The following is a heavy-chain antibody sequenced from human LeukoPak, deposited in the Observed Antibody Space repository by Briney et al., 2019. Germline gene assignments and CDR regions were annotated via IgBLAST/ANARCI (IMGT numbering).Heavy chain of an antibody. V-gene: IGHV4-59*01. J-gene: IGHJ6*02. CDR3: ARAGGYDSSGYYYSGSLTRFASDYYYGMDV. CDR1: GGSISSYY. Sequence: SETLSLTCTVSGGSISSYYWSWIRQPPGKGLEWIGYIYHSGSTNYNPPLKSRVTISVDTSKNQFSLKLSSVTAADTAVYYCARAGGYDSSGYYYSGSLTRFASDYYYGMDVWGQGTTVTVSS. CDR2: IYHSGST. D-gene: IGHD3-22*01.